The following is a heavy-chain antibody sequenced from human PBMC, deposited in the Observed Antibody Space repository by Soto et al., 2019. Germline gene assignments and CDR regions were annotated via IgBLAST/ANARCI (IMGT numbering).Heavy chain of an antibody. CDR3: ARVMWLLNGLFDY. V-gene: IGHV4-30-4*01. CDR1: VGSISSGDYY. J-gene: IGHJ4*02. CDR2: IYYSGST. D-gene: IGHD5-12*01. Sequence: PSETLSLTCTVSVGSISSGDYYWSWIRQPPGKGLEWIGYIYYSGSTYYNPSLKSRVTISVDTSKNQFSLKLSSVTAADTAVYYCARVMWLLNGLFDYWGQGTLVTVSS.